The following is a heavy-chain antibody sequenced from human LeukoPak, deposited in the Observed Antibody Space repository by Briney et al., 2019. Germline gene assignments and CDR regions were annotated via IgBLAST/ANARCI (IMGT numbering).Heavy chain of an antibody. CDR1: GFTFSRFW. CDR3: ARDIGYGDYDY. CDR2: IKEDGSQK. J-gene: IGHJ4*02. Sequence: GGSLRLSCAASGFTFSRFWMSWVRQAPGKGLEWVANIKEDGSQKYYVDSVKGRFTISRDNAKNSLYLQMNNLRAEDTSVYYCARDIGYGDYDYWGQGTLVTVSS. V-gene: IGHV3-7*01. D-gene: IGHD4-17*01.